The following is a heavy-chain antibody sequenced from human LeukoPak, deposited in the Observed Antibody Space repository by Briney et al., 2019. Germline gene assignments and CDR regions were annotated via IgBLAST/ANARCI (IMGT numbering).Heavy chain of an antibody. CDR2: ISGSGGST. CDR3: ARKTVVGSYFDY. D-gene: IGHD4-23*01. CDR1: GFTFSSYA. Sequence: GGSLRLSCAASGFTFSSYAMSWVRQAPGKGLEWVSAISGSGGSTYYVDSVKGRFTISRDNAKNSLYLQMNSLRAEDTAVYYCARKTVVGSYFDYWGQGTPVTVSS. V-gene: IGHV3-23*01. J-gene: IGHJ4*02.